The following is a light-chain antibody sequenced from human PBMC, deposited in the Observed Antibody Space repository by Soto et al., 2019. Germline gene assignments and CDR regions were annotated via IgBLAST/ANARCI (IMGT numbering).Light chain of an antibody. V-gene: IGLV2-14*01. J-gene: IGLJ2*01. CDR3: SSYTATNTLV. CDR2: EVT. Sequence: QSALTQPASVSASPGQSITISCSGTSNDIGDYEYVSWFQHHPGKAPKLIIHEVTNRPSGVSHRFSGSKSGKTASLTISGLQADDEADYYCSSYTATNTLVFGGGTKLTVL. CDR1: SNDIGDYEY.